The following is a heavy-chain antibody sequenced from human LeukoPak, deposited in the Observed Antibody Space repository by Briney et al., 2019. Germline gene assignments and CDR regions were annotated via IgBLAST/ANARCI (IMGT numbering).Heavy chain of an antibody. V-gene: IGHV3-30*18. CDR3: AKDCSGGSCYQY. D-gene: IGHD2-15*01. J-gene: IGHJ4*02. Sequence: PGGSLRLSCAASGFTFSSYGMHWVRQAPGKGLEWVAVISYVGSNKYYADSVKGRFTISRDNSKNTLYLQMNSLRAEDTAVYYCAKDCSGGSCYQYWGQGTLVTVSS. CDR2: ISYVGSNK. CDR1: GFTFSSYG.